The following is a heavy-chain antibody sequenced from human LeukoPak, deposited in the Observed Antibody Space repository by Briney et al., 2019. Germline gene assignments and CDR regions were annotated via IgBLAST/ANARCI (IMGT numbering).Heavy chain of an antibody. D-gene: IGHD3-22*01. V-gene: IGHV3-21*01. CDR3: ARDLADYYDSSGYYGH. CDR2: ISSSSSYI. Sequence: GGSLRLSCAASGFTFSSYSMNWVRQAPGKGLEWVSSISSSSSYIYYADSVKGRFTISRDNAKNSLYLQMNSLRAEDTAVYYCARDLADYYDSSGYYGHWGQGTLVTVSS. J-gene: IGHJ4*02. CDR1: GFTFSSYS.